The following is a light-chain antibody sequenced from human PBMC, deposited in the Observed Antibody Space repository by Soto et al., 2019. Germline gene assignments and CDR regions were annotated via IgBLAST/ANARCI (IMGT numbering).Light chain of an antibody. V-gene: IGLV1-44*01. Sequence: QSVLTQPPSASSTPGQTVTISCSGSTSNIGTFYVYWYQHLPGTAPKLLIYLGDQRASGVSDRFSGSKSGTSASLAISGLQSEDEGDYFCAAWDDSLNGPVFGGGTQLTVL. CDR2: LGD. CDR1: TSNIGTFY. CDR3: AAWDDSLNGPV. J-gene: IGLJ7*01.